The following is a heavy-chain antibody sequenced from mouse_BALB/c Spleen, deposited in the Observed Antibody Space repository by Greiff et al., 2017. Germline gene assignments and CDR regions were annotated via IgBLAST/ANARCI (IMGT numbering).Heavy chain of an antibody. CDR2: INPSNGGT. V-gene: IGHV1S81*02. J-gene: IGHJ2*01. CDR1: GYTFTSYY. D-gene: IGHD1-1*01. Sequence: QVQLQQPGAELVKPGASVKLSCKASGYTFTSYYMYWVKQRPGQGLEWIGGINPSNGGTNFNEKFKSKATLTVDKSSSTAYMQLSSLTSEDSAVYYCTRDYGSSYAFYYFDYWGQGTTLTVSS. CDR3: TRDYGSSYAFYYFDY.